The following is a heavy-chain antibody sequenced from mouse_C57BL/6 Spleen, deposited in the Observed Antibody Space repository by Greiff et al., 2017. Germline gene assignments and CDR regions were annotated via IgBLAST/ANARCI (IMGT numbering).Heavy chain of an antibody. J-gene: IGHJ4*01. CDR1: GYTFTSYW. D-gene: IGHD2-3*01. V-gene: IGHV1-53*01. Sequence: QVQLQQPGTELVKPGASVKLSCKASGYTFTSYWMHWVKQRPGQGLEWIGNINPSNGGTNYNEKFKSKATLTVDKSSRTAYMQLSSLTSEDSAVYYCARWGPWVYDGYYAMDYWGQGTSVTVSS. CDR3: ARWGPWVYDGYYAMDY. CDR2: INPSNGGT.